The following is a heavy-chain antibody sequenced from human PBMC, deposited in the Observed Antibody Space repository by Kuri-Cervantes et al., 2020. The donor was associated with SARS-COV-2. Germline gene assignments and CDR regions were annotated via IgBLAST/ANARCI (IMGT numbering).Heavy chain of an antibody. CDR3: AKARMAGPFDY. D-gene: IGHD5-24*01. CDR2: IKQDGSEK. CDR1: GFTFSSYA. V-gene: IGHV3-7*01. J-gene: IGHJ4*02. Sequence: GESLKISCAASGFTFSSYAMSWVRQAPGKGLEWVANIKQDGSEKYYVDSVKGRFTISRDNAKNSLYLQMNSLRAEDTAVYYCAKARMAGPFDYWGQGTLVTVSS.